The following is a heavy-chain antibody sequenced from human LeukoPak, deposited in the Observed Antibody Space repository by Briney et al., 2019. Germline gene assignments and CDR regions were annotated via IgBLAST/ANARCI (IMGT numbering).Heavy chain of an antibody. Sequence: GGSLRLSCAASGFTFSSYGMHWVRQAPGKGLEWISFINSRSTTIYYADSVKGRFTISRDNARNSLDLQMNSLRAEDTAVYYCAKGGYGSGSYGNWFDPWGQGTLVTVSS. CDR2: INSRSTTI. CDR3: AKGGYGSGSYGNWFDP. D-gene: IGHD3-10*01. V-gene: IGHV3-48*04. CDR1: GFTFSSYG. J-gene: IGHJ5*02.